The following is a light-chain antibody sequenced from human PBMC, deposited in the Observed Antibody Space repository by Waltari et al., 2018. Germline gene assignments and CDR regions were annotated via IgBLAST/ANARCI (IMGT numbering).Light chain of an antibody. CDR2: DAS. CDR1: QDIKQS. V-gene: IGKV1-33*01. CDR3: QQYHSVPLT. Sequence: DIHMTQSPSSLSAPVGDRVTITCQASQDIKQSLNWFHQKPGTAPEVLIFDASNSTTGPPSRFSGSGSRTDFTFTISRLQPEDMGTYYCQQYHSVPLTFGGGTTVEIK. J-gene: IGKJ4*01.